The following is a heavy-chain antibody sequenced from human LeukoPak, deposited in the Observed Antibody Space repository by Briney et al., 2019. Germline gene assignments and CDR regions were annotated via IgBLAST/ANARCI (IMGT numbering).Heavy chain of an antibody. CDR2: IYYSGSS. Sequence: SETLSLTCTVSGGSISSYYWSWIRQPPGKGLEWIGYIYYSGSSNYNPSLKSRVTISVDTSKNQFSLKLSSVTAADTAVYYCARGPKVMVRGALDAFDIWGQGTMVTVSS. CDR3: ARGPKVMVRGALDAFDI. D-gene: IGHD3-10*01. J-gene: IGHJ3*02. CDR1: GGSISSYY. V-gene: IGHV4-59*01.